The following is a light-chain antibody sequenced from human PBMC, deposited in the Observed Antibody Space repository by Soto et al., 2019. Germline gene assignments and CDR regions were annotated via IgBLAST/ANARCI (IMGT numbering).Light chain of an antibody. V-gene: IGKV3-20*01. CDR2: GAS. J-gene: IGKJ2*01. CDR3: QQYANSPFT. Sequence: EIVLTQSPGTLPLSPGERATLSCRASQSVSSNYLVWYQQKPGQAPRPLIYGASSRATGIPDRFSGSRSGTHFTLTISRLEPEDFAVYYCQQYANSPFTFGQGTKLEIK. CDR1: QSVSSNY.